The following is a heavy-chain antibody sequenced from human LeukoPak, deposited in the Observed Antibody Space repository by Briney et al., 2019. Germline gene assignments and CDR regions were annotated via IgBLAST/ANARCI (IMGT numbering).Heavy chain of an antibody. J-gene: IGHJ3*02. CDR3: ARDLGINILEDAFDI. CDR1: GGSISSSSYY. V-gene: IGHV4-39*07. Sequence: SETLSLTCTVSGGSISSSSYYWGWIRQPPGKGLEWIGSIYYSGSTYYNPSLKSRVTISVDTSKNQFSLKLSSVTAADTAVYYCARDLGINILEDAFDIWGQGTMVTVSS. CDR2: IYYSGST. D-gene: IGHD1-1*01.